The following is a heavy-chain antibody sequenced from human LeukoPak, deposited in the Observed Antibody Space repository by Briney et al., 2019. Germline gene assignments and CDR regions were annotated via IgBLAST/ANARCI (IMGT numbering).Heavy chain of an antibody. CDR1: RYTFTDYY. Sequence: ASVKVSCKASRYTFTDYYMHWVRQAPGQGLEWMGWIKPNSGGTNYAQKFQGRVTMTRDTSISTAYMELSRLRSDDTAVYYWARGGWSLGYCSSSCCLDWFDPWGQGTLVTVSS. D-gene: IGHD2-2*01. CDR3: ARGGWSLGYCSSSCCLDWFDP. V-gene: IGHV1-2*02. J-gene: IGHJ5*02. CDR2: IKPNSGGT.